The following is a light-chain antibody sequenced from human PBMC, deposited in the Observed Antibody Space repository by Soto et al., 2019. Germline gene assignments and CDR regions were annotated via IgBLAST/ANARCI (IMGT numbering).Light chain of an antibody. CDR3: QTWGTGIV. J-gene: IGLJ2*01. CDR2: LNSDGSH. Sequence: QLVLTQSPSASASLGDSVKLTCTLSSGHSSYAIAWHQQQPEKGPRYLMKLNSDGSHSKGDGIPDRFSGSSSGAERYLTISSLQSEDEADYYCQTWGTGIVFGGGTKVTVL. V-gene: IGLV4-69*01. CDR1: SGHSSYA.